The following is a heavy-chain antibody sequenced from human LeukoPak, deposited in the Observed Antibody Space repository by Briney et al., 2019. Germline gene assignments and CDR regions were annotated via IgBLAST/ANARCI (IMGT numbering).Heavy chain of an antibody. CDR1: GDSIGSHY. CDR3: ARAPRTGAWDMITFGGVIVHGDAFDF. V-gene: IGHV4-39*07. Sequence: PSETLSLTCTVSGDSIGSHYWSWIRQPPGKGLEWIGSIYYSGSTYYNPSLKSRVTVSVDMSKNQFSLQLSSVTAADTAVYYCARAPRTGAWDMITFGGVIVHGDAFDFWGQGTMVTVSS. CDR2: IYYSGST. D-gene: IGHD3-16*02. J-gene: IGHJ3*01.